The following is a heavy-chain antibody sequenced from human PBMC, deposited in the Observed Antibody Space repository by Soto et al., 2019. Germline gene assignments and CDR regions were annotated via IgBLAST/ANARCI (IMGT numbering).Heavy chain of an antibody. CDR1: GGSISSYY. V-gene: IGHV4-59*08. J-gene: IGHJ4*02. D-gene: IGHD6-13*01. CDR2: IYYSGST. CDR3: ARQGIAAAVKTPFDY. Sequence: SETLSLTCTVSGGSISSYYWSWIRQPPGKGLEWIGYIYYSGSTNYNPSLKSRVTISVDTSKNQFSLKLSSVTAADTAVYYCARQGIAAAVKTPFDYWGQGTLVTAPQ.